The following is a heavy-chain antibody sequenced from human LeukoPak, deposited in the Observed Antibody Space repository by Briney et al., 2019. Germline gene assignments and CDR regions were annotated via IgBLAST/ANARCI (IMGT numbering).Heavy chain of an antibody. CDR3: ARDCCGGDWDGENYYYYYMDV. J-gene: IGHJ6*03. V-gene: IGHV3-66*01. D-gene: IGHD2-21*02. CDR2: IYGGGST. Sequence: GGSLRLSCAASGFTFSDYYMSWIRQAPGKGLEWVSVIYGGGSTYYADSVKGRFTISRDNSKSTLYVQMNSLSADDTAVYYCARDCCGGDWDGENYYYYYMDVWGKGTTVTVSS. CDR1: GFTFSDYY.